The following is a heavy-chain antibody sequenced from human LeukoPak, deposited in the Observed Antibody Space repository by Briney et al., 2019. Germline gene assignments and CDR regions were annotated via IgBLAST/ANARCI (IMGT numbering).Heavy chain of an antibody. V-gene: IGHV4-31*03. Sequence: SETLSLTCTVSGGSISSGGYYWSWIRQHPGKGLEWIGYIYYSGSTYYNPSLKSRVTISVDTSKNQFSLKLSSVTAADTAVYYCAKGGIAAADLAYFDYWGQGTLVTVSS. CDR3: AKGGIAAADLAYFDY. CDR2: IYYSGST. J-gene: IGHJ4*02. D-gene: IGHD6-13*01. CDR1: GGSISSGGYY.